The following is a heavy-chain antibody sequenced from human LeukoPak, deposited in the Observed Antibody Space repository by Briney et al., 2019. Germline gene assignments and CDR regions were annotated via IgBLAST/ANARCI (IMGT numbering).Heavy chain of an antibody. Sequence: GGSLRLSCVASGFTFSSHGIHWVRQTPDKGLEWVAVIYYDGSNKYYADSVMGRFIISRDNSKNTLYLQMNSLRAEDTAVYYCAKEVIKGSGWFDPWGQGTLVTVSS. D-gene: IGHD3-10*01. CDR1: GFTFSSHG. V-gene: IGHV3-33*06. CDR3: AKEVIKGSGWFDP. CDR2: IYYDGSNK. J-gene: IGHJ5*02.